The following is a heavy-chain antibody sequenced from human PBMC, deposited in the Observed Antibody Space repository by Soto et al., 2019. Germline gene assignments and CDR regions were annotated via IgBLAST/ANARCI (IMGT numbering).Heavy chain of an antibody. V-gene: IGHV1-69*12. CDR2: IIPMFGTA. CDR1: GGTFSTYA. D-gene: IGHD6-13*01. J-gene: IGHJ6*02. Sequence: QVQLVQSGAEVKKPGSSVKVSCTASGGTFSTYAISWVRQAPGQGLEWMGGIIPMFGTANYAQNFQARVTITADESTSTAYMELSNLRSEDTAVYYCARVLRQQLVTGYYYGMDVWGQGTTVTVSS. CDR3: ARVLRQQLVTGYYYGMDV.